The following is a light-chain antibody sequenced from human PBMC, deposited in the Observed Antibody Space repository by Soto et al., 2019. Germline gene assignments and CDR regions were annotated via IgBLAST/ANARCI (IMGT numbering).Light chain of an antibody. Sequence: VPMTQSPASLSVSPGPRATLSCRASQTVSRNLAWYQQRPGQDPRLLIYDISNRAAGVPARFSGSGSETEFTLTIRSLQSEDFAVYFCQQYNNWPSFGQGTRLEIK. V-gene: IGKV3-15*01. CDR1: QTVSRN. CDR2: DIS. CDR3: QQYNNWPS. J-gene: IGKJ5*01.